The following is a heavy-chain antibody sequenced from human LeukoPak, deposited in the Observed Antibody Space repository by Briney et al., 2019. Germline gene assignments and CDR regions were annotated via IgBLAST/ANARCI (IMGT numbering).Heavy chain of an antibody. D-gene: IGHD1-1*01. CDR3: ARDPHVQLNAFDI. J-gene: IGHJ3*02. CDR1: GGTFISYA. CDR2: IITIFGTA. V-gene: IGHV1-69*05. Sequence: ASVKVSCKASGGTFISYAISWVRQAPGQGLEWMGRIITIFGTANYAQKFQGRVTITTDESTSTAYMELSSLRSEDTAVYYCARDPHVQLNAFDIWGRGTMVTVSS.